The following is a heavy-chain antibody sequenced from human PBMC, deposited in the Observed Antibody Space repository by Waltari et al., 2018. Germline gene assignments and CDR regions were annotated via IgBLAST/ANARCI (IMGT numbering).Heavy chain of an antibody. CDR1: GGTFSSYA. V-gene: IGHV1-69*04. D-gene: IGHD1-26*01. Sequence: QVQLVQSGAEVKKPGSSVKVSCRASGGTFSSYAISWVRQALGQGLEWMGRIIPILGIANYAQKFQGRVTITADKSTSTAYMELSSLRSEDTAVYYCASGSSRAFDIWGQGTMVTVSS. CDR2: IIPILGIA. J-gene: IGHJ3*02. CDR3: ASGSSRAFDI.